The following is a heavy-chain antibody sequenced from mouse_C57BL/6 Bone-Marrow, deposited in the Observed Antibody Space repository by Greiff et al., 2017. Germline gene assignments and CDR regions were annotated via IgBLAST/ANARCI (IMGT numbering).Heavy chain of an antibody. Sequence: EVQRVESGGGLVQPGGSLKLSCAASGFTFSDYGMAWVRQAPRKGPEWVAFISNLAYSIYYADTVTGRFTISRENAKNTLYLEMSSLRSEDTAMYYCARHNYDYDGGDFDVWGTGTTVTVSS. CDR1: GFTFSDYG. CDR3: ARHNYDYDGGDFDV. V-gene: IGHV5-15*01. CDR2: ISNLAYSI. D-gene: IGHD2-4*01. J-gene: IGHJ1*03.